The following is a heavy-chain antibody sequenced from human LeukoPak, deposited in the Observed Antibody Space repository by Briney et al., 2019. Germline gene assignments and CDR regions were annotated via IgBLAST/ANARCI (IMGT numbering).Heavy chain of an antibody. V-gene: IGHV1-69*01. Sequence: SVKVSCKASGVTFSSYVISWVRQAPGQGLEWMGGIIPISGTANYAQKFQGRVTITADESTSTAYMELSSLRSDDTAVYYCAVGIRASGSYQIWGHAFDIWGQGTMVTVSS. CDR2: IIPISGTA. CDR3: AVGIRASGSYQIWGHAFDI. J-gene: IGHJ3*02. CDR1: GVTFSSYV. D-gene: IGHD3-10*01.